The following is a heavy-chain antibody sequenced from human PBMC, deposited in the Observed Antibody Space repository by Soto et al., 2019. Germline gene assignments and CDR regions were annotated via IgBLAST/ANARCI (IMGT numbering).Heavy chain of an antibody. CDR3: AIDHRSGSYGY. D-gene: IGHD1-26*01. CDR2: ISYDGSNK. J-gene: IGHJ4*01. V-gene: IGHV3-30*03. CDR1: GFTFSSYG. Sequence: QVQLVESGGGVVQPGRSLRLSCAASGFTFSSYGMHWVRQAPGKGLEWVAVISYDGSNKYYADSVKGRFTISRDNSKNTLYLQMNSLRAEDTAVYYCAIDHRSGSYGYSGHGTLVPVSS.